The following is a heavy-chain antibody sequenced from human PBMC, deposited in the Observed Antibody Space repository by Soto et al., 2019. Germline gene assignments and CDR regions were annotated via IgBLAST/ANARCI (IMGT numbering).Heavy chain of an antibody. D-gene: IGHD3-22*01. V-gene: IGHV3-7*01. Sequence: EVQLVESGGDLVQPGGSLRLSCAASGFTFSRHYMSWVRQAPGKGLEWVANIKEDGSNKHYVDSVKVRFTISRDNATNSLYLQMDSLRADATALYPCARVVYHFVGVGYPSRFDLWGQGTLVTFSS. J-gene: IGHJ5*01. CDR2: IKEDGSNK. CDR3: ARVVYHFVGVGYPSRFDL. CDR1: GFTFSRHY.